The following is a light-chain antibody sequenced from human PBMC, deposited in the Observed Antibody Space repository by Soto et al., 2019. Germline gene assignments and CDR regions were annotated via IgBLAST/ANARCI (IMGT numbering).Light chain of an antibody. CDR2: GSS. V-gene: IGKV1-6*01. Sequence: AIQMTQSPSSLSASIGDRVTITCRASQDIRNDLGCYQQKPGTAPKLLIYGSSTLQSGVPSRFSGSGSGPAFTPTLNSLQPGDFATYYCLQDYSYPRTFGQGTKAEVK. CDR3: LQDYSYPRT. J-gene: IGKJ1*01. CDR1: QDIRND.